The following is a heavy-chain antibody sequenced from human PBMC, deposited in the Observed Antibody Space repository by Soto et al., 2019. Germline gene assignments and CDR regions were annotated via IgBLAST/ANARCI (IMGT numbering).Heavy chain of an antibody. Sequence: DVQLLESGGGLVQPGGSLRLSCVASGFVFNNYAMSWVRQAPGKGLQWVAGISGSGARIHYSTSVEGRFTISRDNSKSTLSLHMNSLRVDDSAVYYCAKYVSYGSGTYSSLGSFDYWGQGTLVIVSA. D-gene: IGHD3-10*01. CDR2: ISGSGARI. V-gene: IGHV3-23*01. J-gene: IGHJ4*02. CDR1: GFVFNNYA. CDR3: AKYVSYGSGTYSSLGSFDY.